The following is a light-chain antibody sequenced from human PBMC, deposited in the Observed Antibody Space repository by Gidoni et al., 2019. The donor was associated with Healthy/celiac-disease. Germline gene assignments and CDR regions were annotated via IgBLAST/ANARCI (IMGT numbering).Light chain of an antibody. CDR3: QQYGSSPRT. CDR1: QSASSSY. CDR2: GAS. J-gene: IGKJ1*01. V-gene: IGKV3-20*01. Sequence: ELVLTQSPGALSLSPGERATLSFRASQSASSSYLAWYQQKPGQAPRLLIYGASSRATGIPDRFSGSGSGTDFTLTISRLEPEDFAVYYCQQYGSSPRTFGQGTKVEIK.